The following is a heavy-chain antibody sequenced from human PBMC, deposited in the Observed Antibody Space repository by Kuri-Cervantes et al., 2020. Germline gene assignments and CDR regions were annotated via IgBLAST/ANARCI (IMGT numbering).Heavy chain of an antibody. CDR3: ARDHIAAHPA. D-gene: IGHD6-6*01. J-gene: IGHJ4*02. Sequence: GESLKISCAASGFTVSSHYMSWVRQAPGKGLEWVSVIYSGGSTYYADSVKGRFTISRDNSKNTMYLQMNSLRAEDTAVYYCARDHIAAHPAWGQGTPVTVSS. CDR1: GFTVSSHY. CDR2: IYSGGST. V-gene: IGHV3-53*01.